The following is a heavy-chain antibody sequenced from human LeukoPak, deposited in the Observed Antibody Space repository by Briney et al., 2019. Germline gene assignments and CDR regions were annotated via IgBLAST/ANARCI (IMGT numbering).Heavy chain of an antibody. CDR2: FYNSGSS. Sequence: SETLSLTCSVSGVSISSFYWTWIRQVPGKGLEWIGYFYNSGSSDYNPSLKSRATFSEDTSENHFSLSLSAVTAADTAVYYCASPGPYYSETSGYLVFWGQGILVTVSS. CDR3: ASPGPYYSETSGYLVF. J-gene: IGHJ4*02. CDR1: GVSISSFY. D-gene: IGHD3-22*01. V-gene: IGHV4-59*01.